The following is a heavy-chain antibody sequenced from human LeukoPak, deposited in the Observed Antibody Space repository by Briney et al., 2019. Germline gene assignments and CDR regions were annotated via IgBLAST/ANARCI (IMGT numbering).Heavy chain of an antibody. V-gene: IGHV1-2*06. D-gene: IGHD6-13*01. CDR1: GYTFTGYY. Sequence: ATVKVSCKASGYTFTGYYMHWVRQAPGQGLEWMGRINPNSGGTNYAQKFQGRVTMTRDTSISTAYMELSRLGSDDTAVYYCARDWYSSSWCPPYYYYYYGMDVWGQGTTVTVSS. CDR2: INPNSGGT. J-gene: IGHJ6*02. CDR3: ARDWYSSSWCPPYYYYYYGMDV.